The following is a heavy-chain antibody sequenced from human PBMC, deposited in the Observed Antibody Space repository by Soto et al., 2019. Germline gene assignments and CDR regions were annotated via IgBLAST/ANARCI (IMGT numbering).Heavy chain of an antibody. Sequence: SETLSLTCSVFGGSISGFYWSWVRQPPGKGLEWIGYIYYSGSTNYSPSLKSRVTISLDTSKNQLSLKLSSVTAADTAVYYCARGIVGATTPFDYWGQGTLVTVS. V-gene: IGHV4-59*01. D-gene: IGHD1-26*01. CDR3: ARGIVGATTPFDY. CDR1: GGSISGFY. CDR2: IYYSGST. J-gene: IGHJ4*02.